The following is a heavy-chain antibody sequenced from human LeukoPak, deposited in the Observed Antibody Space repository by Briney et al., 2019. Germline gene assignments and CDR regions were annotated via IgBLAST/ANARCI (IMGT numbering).Heavy chain of an antibody. J-gene: IGHJ4*02. Sequence: GESLKISCKGSGYRFTSYWIGWVRQMPGKGLEWMGIIYPGDSDTRYSPSFQGQVTISADKSISAAYLQWSSLKASDTAMYYCARHTNDYGGYGDYWSQGTLVTVFS. V-gene: IGHV5-51*01. CDR3: ARHTNDYGGYGDY. CDR1: GYRFTSYW. D-gene: IGHD4-23*01. CDR2: IYPGDSDT.